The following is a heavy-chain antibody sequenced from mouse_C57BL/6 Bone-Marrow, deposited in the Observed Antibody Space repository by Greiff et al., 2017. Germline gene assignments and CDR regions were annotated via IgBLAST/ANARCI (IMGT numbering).Heavy chain of an antibody. J-gene: IGHJ3*01. Sequence: EVKLVESGGGLVKPGGSLKLSCAASGFTFSSYTMSWVRQTPEKRLEWVATISGGGGNTYYPDSVKGRFTISSDNAKHTLYLQMSSLRSEDTALYYCAREDGYYVWFSYWGQGTLVTVSA. V-gene: IGHV5-9*01. CDR2: ISGGGGNT. CDR3: AREDGYYVWFSY. D-gene: IGHD2-3*01. CDR1: GFTFSSYT.